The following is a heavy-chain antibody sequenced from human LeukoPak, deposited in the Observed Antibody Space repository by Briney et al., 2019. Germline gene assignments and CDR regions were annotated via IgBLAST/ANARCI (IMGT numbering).Heavy chain of an antibody. CDR2: IYYSGST. CDR1: GGPISSYY. Sequence: SETLSLTCTVSGGPISSYYWSWIRQPPGKGLEWIGYIYYSGSTNYNPSLKSRVTISVDTSKNQFSLKLSSVTAADTAVYYCARARSRSYGMDVWGQGTTVTVSS. J-gene: IGHJ6*02. D-gene: IGHD6-13*01. CDR3: ARARSRSYGMDV. V-gene: IGHV4-59*01.